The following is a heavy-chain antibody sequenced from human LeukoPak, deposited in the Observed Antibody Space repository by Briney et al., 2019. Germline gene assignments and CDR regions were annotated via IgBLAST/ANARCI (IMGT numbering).Heavy chain of an antibody. CDR1: GYSISSGYY. CDR2: IYHSGST. D-gene: IGHD2-15*01. Sequence: SETLSLTCTVSGYSISSGYYWGWIRQPPGKGLEWIGSIYHSGSTYYNPSLKSRVTISVDTSKNQFSLKLSSVTAADTAVYYCARTNCSGGSCYPDYWGQGTLVTVSS. CDR3: ARTNCSGGSCYPDY. V-gene: IGHV4-38-2*02. J-gene: IGHJ4*02.